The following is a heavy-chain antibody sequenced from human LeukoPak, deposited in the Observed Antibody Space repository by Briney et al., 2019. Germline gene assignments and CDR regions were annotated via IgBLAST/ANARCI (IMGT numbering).Heavy chain of an antibody. CDR3: ATLGARRDAFDI. Sequence: PGGSLRLSCAASGFTFSRYSMNWVRQAPGKGLEWVSSISSNSSYIYYADSVKGRFTISRDNAKNSLYLQMNSLRAEDTAVYYCATLGARRDAFDIWGQGTMVTVSS. V-gene: IGHV3-21*01. J-gene: IGHJ3*02. CDR1: GFTFSRYS. D-gene: IGHD1-26*01. CDR2: ISSNSSYI.